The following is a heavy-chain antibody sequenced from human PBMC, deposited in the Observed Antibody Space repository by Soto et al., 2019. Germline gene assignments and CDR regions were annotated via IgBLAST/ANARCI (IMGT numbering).Heavy chain of an antibody. CDR3: AKDREYSSSFPAY. D-gene: IGHD6-6*01. CDR2: ISYDGSNE. Sequence: GGSLRVYCTASGFTRSNYGMHWVRQAPGKGLEWVAVISYDGSNEYYADSVKGRFTISRDNSKNTLYLQMNSLRPEDTAVYYCAKDREYSSSFPAYWGPGSLVTVSS. V-gene: IGHV3-30*18. J-gene: IGHJ4*02. CDR1: GFTRSNYG.